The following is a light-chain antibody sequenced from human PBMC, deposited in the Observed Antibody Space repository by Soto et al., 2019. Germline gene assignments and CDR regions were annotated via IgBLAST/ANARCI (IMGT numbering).Light chain of an antibody. V-gene: IGLV2-8*01. CDR2: EVS. CDR3: SAYAGTNDLGV. CDR1: SSDIGIYDF. Sequence: QSVLTQPPSASGSPGQSVTISCTGTSSDIGIYDFVSWYQQHPGKAPKLLIYEVSKRPPGVPDRFSGSKSGNTASLTVSDLQTEDAADYYCSAYAGTNDLGVFGGGTQLTVL. J-gene: IGLJ3*02.